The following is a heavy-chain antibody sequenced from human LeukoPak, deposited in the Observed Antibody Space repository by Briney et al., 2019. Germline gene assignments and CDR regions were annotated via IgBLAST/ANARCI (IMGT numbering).Heavy chain of an antibody. V-gene: IGHV4-31*03. CDR1: GGSISSGGYY. D-gene: IGHD3-22*01. Sequence: PSETLSLTCTVSGGSISSGGYYWSWSRQLPGKGRECIGFIYYSGSTFYHPSLKSRVTISIDTSKNQFSLKLSSVTAADTAVYYCASLYYFDSSGYYYGKADIWGQGTMVTVSS. CDR2: IYYSGST. CDR3: ASLYYFDSSGYYYGKADI. J-gene: IGHJ3*02.